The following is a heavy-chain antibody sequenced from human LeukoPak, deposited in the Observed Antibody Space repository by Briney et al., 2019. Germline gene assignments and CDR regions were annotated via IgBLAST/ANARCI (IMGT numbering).Heavy chain of an antibody. CDR2: IYYSGST. V-gene: IGHV4-34*09. CDR3: ARGTYGSGSYFE. CDR1: GGSFSGYY. J-gene: IGHJ4*02. D-gene: IGHD3-10*01. Sequence: PSETLSLTCAVYGGSFSGYYWSWIRQPPGKGLEWIGYIYYSGSTYYNPSLKSRVTISVDTSKNQFSLKLSSVTAADTAVYYCARGTYGSGSYFEWGQGTLVTVSS.